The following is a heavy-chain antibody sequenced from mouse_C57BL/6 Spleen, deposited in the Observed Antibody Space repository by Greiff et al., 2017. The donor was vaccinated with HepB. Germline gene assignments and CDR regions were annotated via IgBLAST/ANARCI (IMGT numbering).Heavy chain of an antibody. Sequence: VMLVESGAELAKPGASVKLSCKASGYTFTSYWMHWVKQRPGQGLEWIGYINPRSGYTKYNQKFKDKATLTADKSSSTAYMQLSSLTDEDSAVYYCTRSYYGSSSYAMDYWGQGTSVTVSS. V-gene: IGHV1-7*01. CDR2: INPRSGYT. D-gene: IGHD1-1*01. CDR1: GYTFTSYW. J-gene: IGHJ4*01. CDR3: TRSYYGSSSYAMDY.